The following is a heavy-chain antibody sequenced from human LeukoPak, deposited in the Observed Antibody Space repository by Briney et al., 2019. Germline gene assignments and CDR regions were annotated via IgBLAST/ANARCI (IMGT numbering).Heavy chain of an antibody. CDR3: AKDRAIRGGKGFDS. CDR2: ISDNGGTI. CDR1: GFTVSSDF. Sequence: GGSLRLSCAGSGFTVSSDFMHWVRQAPGKGLEWVSSISDNGGTIYHTDSVKGRFATSRDNSKKTLYLQMNSLRAEDTAIYYCAKDRAIRGGKGFDSWGQGTLVTVSS. J-gene: IGHJ4*02. D-gene: IGHD3-10*01. V-gene: IGHV3-23*01.